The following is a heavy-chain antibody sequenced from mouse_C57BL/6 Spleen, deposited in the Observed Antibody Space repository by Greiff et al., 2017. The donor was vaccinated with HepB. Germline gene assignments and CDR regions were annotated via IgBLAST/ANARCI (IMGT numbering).Heavy chain of an antibody. D-gene: IGHD2-1*01. CDR3: ARCNPLAMDY. Sequence: VQLQQSGAELVMPGASVKLSCKASGYTFTSYWMHWVKQRPGQGLEWIGEIDPSDSYTNYNQKFKGKSTLTVEKSSSTAYMQLSSLTSEDSAVYYCARCNPLAMDYWGQGTSVTVSS. J-gene: IGHJ4*01. CDR2: IDPSDSYT. V-gene: IGHV1-69*01. CDR1: GYTFTSYW.